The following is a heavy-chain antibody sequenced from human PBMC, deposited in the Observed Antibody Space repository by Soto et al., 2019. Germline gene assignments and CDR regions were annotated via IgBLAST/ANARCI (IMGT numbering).Heavy chain of an antibody. CDR2: FTPILGMT. CDR3: ATDSGTGGGRHSLGY. D-gene: IGHD2-15*01. J-gene: IGHJ4*02. Sequence: QVQLVQSGAEMKKPGSSVKLSCKTSGGSFRSHTISWVRQAPGQGLEWMGRFTPILGMTNYAQSVQGRVTLTADKATTTAYTDLSDLRSDDTAVYYCATDSGTGGGRHSLGYWGQGTLVTVSS. V-gene: IGHV1-69*08. CDR1: GGSFRSHT.